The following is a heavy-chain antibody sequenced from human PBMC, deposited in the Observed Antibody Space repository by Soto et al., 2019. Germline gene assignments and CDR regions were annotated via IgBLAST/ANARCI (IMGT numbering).Heavy chain of an antibody. J-gene: IGHJ4*02. CDR1: GGTFSSYT. D-gene: IGHD3-3*01. CDR3: AREEDITIFGVVIPRPLDY. V-gene: IGHV1-69*04. CDR2: IIPILGIA. Sequence: SVKVSCKASGGTFSSYTISWVRQAPGQGLEWMGRIIPILGIANYAQKFQGRVTITADKSTSTAYMELSSLRSEDTAVYYCAREEDITIFGVVIPRPLDYWGQGTLVTVSS.